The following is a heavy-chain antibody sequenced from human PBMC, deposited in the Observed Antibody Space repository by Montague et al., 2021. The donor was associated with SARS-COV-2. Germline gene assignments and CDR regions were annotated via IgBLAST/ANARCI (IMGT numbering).Heavy chain of an antibody. CDR3: VVVPLGPRGRGFDY. V-gene: IGHV4-4*07. J-gene: IGHJ4*02. CDR2: IYTSGST. CDR1: GGSISSYY. D-gene: IGHD2-15*01. Sequence: SETLSLTCTVSGGSISSYYWNWIRQSAGKGLEWIGRIYTSGSTNYDPSLKSRVTMSVDTSKNQFSLKLSSVTAADTAVYYCVVVPLGPRGRGFDYWGQGTLGT.